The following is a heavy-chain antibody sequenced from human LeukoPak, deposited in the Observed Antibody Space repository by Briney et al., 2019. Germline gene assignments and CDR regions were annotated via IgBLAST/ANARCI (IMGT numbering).Heavy chain of an antibody. Sequence: GGSLRLSCAASGFTFSGYCMHWVRQAPGKGLEWVAVLSYNGSNKYYADSVKGRFTISRANSKNSLYLEMNSLRAEDTAVHYCAKAQQLRRLFDYWGQGTLVTVSS. D-gene: IGHD6-13*01. CDR1: GFTFSGYC. CDR3: AKAQQLRRLFDY. CDR2: LSYNGSNK. V-gene: IGHV3-30*18. J-gene: IGHJ4*02.